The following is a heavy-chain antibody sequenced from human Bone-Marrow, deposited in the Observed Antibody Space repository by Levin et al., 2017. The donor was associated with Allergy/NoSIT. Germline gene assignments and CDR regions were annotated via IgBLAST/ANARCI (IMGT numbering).Heavy chain of an antibody. V-gene: IGHV1-18*01. Sequence: ASVKVSCKASGYTFTSYGISWVRQAPGQGLEWMGWIGAYNGNTNYAQKLQGRVTMTTDTSTSTAYMELRSLRSDDTAVYYCARVGGYSSGDRDDAFDIWGQGTMVTVSS. CDR1: GYTFTSYG. D-gene: IGHD6-19*01. J-gene: IGHJ3*02. CDR2: IGAYNGNT. CDR3: ARVGGYSSGDRDDAFDI.